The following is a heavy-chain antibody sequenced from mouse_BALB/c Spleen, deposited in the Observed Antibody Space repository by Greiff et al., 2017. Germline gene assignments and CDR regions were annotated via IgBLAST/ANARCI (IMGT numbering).Heavy chain of an antibody. CDR3: ARDGANYDYEAWFAY. CDR1: GFTFSSYA. Sequence: DVQLVESGGGLVKPGGSLKLSCAASGFTFSSYAMSWVRQSPEKRLEWVAEISSGGSYTYYPDTVTGRFTISRDNAKNTLYLEMSSLRSEDTAMYYCARDGANYDYEAWFAYWGQGTLVTVSA. D-gene: IGHD2-4*01. V-gene: IGHV5-9-4*01. CDR2: ISSGGSYT. J-gene: IGHJ3*01.